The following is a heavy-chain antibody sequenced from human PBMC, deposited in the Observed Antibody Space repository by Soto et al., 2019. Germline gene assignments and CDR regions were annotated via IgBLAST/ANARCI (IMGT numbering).Heavy chain of an antibody. CDR1: GFIFSTYA. J-gene: IGHJ3*02. CDR3: AHPRGYGVFDAVDI. Sequence: PVGSLRLSCAASGFIFSTYAMNWVRQAPGKGLEWVSAISSTGDSTYYAESVRGRFSISRDNSINTLFLQMSSLRTEDTAAYYCAHPRGYGVFDAVDIWGQGTMVTVSS. V-gene: IGHV3-23*01. CDR2: ISSTGDST. D-gene: IGHD4-17*01.